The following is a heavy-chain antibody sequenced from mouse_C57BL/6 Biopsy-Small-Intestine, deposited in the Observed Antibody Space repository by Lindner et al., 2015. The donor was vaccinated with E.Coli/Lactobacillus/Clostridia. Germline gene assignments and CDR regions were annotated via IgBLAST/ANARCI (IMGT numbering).Heavy chain of an antibody. Sequence: VQLQESGTELVKPGASVKLSCKASGYTFTSYWMHWVKQRPGRGLEWIGNINPSNGYTNYNEKFKSKATLTVDKSSSTAYMQLSSLTSEDSAVYHCARWRQLRLRGAMDYWGQGTSVTVSS. V-gene: IGHV1-53*01. J-gene: IGHJ4*01. CDR2: INPSNGYT. CDR3: ARWRQLRLRGAMDY. D-gene: IGHD3-2*02. CDR1: GYTFTSYW.